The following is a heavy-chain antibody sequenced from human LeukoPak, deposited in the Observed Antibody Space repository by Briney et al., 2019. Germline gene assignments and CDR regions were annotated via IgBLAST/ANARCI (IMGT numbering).Heavy chain of an antibody. V-gene: IGHV3-30*18. J-gene: IGHJ4*02. CDR2: ISYDGSNK. Sequence: GGSLRLSCAASGFTFSSYGMHWVRQAPGKGLEWVAVISYDGSNKYYADSVKGRFTISRDKSKNTLYLQMNSLRAEDTAVYYCAKFQEGIVLADYWGQGTLVTVSS. CDR1: GFTFSSYG. CDR3: AKFQEGIVLADY. D-gene: IGHD2-8*01.